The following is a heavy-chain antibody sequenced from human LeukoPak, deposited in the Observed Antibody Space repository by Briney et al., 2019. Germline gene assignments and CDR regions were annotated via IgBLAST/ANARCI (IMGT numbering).Heavy chain of an antibody. D-gene: IGHD6-25*01. CDR2: ISWNSGSI. Sequence: GGSLRLSCAASGFTFDDYAMHWVRHAPGKGLEWVSGISWNSGSIGYADSVKGRFTISRDNAKNSLYLQMNSLRAEDTALYYCAKGRIAADYWGQGTLVTVSS. V-gene: IGHV3-9*01. CDR3: AKGRIAADY. CDR1: GFTFDDYA. J-gene: IGHJ4*02.